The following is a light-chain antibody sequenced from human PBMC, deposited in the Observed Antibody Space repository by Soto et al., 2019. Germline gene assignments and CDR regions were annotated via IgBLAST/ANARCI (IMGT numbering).Light chain of an antibody. CDR1: QSIGGNF. J-gene: IGKJ5*01. CDR2: GAS. V-gene: IGKV3-20*01. CDR3: QQYGGSPRT. Sequence: EIVLTQSPGTLSLSPGEGATLSCRASQSIGGNFLAWYQQRRGQAPRLLIHGASNRATGIPDRFSGSGSGTDFTLTITRLEPEDFAVYYCQQYGGSPRTFGQGTRLEIK.